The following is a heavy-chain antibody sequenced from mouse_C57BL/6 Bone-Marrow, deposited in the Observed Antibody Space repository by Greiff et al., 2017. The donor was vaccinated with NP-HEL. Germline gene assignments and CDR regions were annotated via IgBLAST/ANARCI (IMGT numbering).Heavy chain of an antibody. D-gene: IGHD1-1*01. Sequence: VQLHQSGAELVKPGASVKLSCKASGYTFTEYTIHWVKQRSGQGLEWIGWFYPGSGSIKYNEKFKDKATLTADKSSSTVYMDLSRLTSDDSAVYFCARHGDYFGSSYGYFDVWGTGTTVTVSS. CDR2: FYPGSGSI. J-gene: IGHJ1*03. CDR3: ARHGDYFGSSYGYFDV. V-gene: IGHV1-62-2*01. CDR1: GYTFTEYT.